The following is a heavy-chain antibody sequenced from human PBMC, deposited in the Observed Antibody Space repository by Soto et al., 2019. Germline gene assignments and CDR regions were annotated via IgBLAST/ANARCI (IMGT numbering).Heavy chain of an antibody. CDR2: ISYDGSSK. V-gene: IGHV3-30-3*01. D-gene: IGHD4-17*01. J-gene: IGHJ6*02. CDR3: ARAYGDYGTSDV. Sequence: GGSLRLSCAASGFTFSRYAMHWVRQAPGKGLEWVAVISYDGSSKYYADSVKGRFTISRDNSKNTLYLQVNSLRVENTAVYYCARAYGDYGTSDVWGQGTTVTVSS. CDR1: GFTFSRYA.